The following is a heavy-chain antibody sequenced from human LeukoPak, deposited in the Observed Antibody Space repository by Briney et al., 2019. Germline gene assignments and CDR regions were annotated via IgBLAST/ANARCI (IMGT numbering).Heavy chain of an antibody. CDR2: INHSGST. J-gene: IGHJ4*02. CDR3: ARGSDYGDYYFDY. V-gene: IGHV4-34*01. CDR1: GGSFSGYY. D-gene: IGHD4-17*01. Sequence: SETLSLTCAVYGGSFSGYYWSWIRQPSGKGLEWIGEINHSGSTNYNPSLKSRVTISVDTSKNQFSLKLSSVTAADTAVYYCARGSDYGDYYFDYWGQGTLVTVSA.